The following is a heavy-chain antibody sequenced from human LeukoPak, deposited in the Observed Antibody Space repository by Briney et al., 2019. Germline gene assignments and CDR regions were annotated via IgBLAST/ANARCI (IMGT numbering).Heavy chain of an antibody. CDR3: ARHGAPEMTVTTGFYYYGMDV. Sequence: GESLKISCKGSGYSFTSYWIGWVRQMPGKGLEWMGIIYPGDSDTRYSPSFQGQVTISADKSISTAYLQWSSLKASDTARYYCARHGAPEMTVTTGFYYYGMDVWGQGTTVTVSS. V-gene: IGHV5-51*01. D-gene: IGHD4-11*01. CDR2: IYPGDSDT. J-gene: IGHJ6*02. CDR1: GYSFTSYW.